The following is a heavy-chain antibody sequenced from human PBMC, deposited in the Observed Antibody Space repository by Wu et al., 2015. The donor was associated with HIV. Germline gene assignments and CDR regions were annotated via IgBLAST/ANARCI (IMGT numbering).Heavy chain of an antibody. J-gene: IGHJ4*02. V-gene: IGHV1-8*02. CDR2: VNPGTGRT. Sequence: QVQLVQSGAEVAKPGASVTISCKISGLYFLQLWMSIGCDRPLDTGLEWMGWVNPGTGRTGFAQKFQDRVTFSTNNSITTGYMEIRKLRSEDTAIYYCMRGTLRFQNGRSGYSLDVWGPGTLVTV. CDR1: GLYFLQLW. D-gene: IGHD3-3*01. CDR3: MRGTLRFQNGRSGYSLDV.